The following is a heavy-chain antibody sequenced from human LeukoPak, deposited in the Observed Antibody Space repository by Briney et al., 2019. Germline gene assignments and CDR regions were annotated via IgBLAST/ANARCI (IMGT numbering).Heavy chain of an antibody. CDR1: GYSFTSYW. Sequence: GESLKISCKGSGYSFTSYWIGWVRQMPGKGLEWMGIIYPGGSDTRYSPSFQGQVTISADKSISTAYLQWSSLKASDTAMYYCATYDLSVAGPLDIWGQGTMVTVSS. V-gene: IGHV5-51*01. J-gene: IGHJ3*02. CDR2: IYPGGSDT. CDR3: ATYDLSVAGPLDI. D-gene: IGHD6-19*01.